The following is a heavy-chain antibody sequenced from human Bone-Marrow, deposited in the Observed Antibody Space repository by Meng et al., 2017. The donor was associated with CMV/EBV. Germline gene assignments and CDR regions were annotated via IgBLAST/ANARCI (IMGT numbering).Heavy chain of an antibody. V-gene: IGHV3-30*19. Sequence: GGSLRLSCAASGFTFSNYGIHWVRQAPGKGLEWMALISYDGSNEYYADSVKGRFTISRDNSKNTLYLQMNSLRVEDAGVYYCARDLGYREAFYYYGMDVWGQGTTVAVSS. J-gene: IGHJ6*02. CDR3: ARDLGYREAFYYYGMDV. D-gene: IGHD5-24*01. CDR2: ISYDGSNE. CDR1: GFTFSNYG.